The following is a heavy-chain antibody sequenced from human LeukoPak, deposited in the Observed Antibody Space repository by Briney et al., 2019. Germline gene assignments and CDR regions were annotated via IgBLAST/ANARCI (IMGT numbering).Heavy chain of an antibody. CDR2: ISGSGGST. V-gene: IGHV3-23*01. CDR3: AKVPYYYGSGSSLFFDY. J-gene: IGHJ4*02. Sequence: GGSLRLSCAASGFTFSSYAMSWVRQAPGKGLEWVSAISGSGGSTYYADSVKGRFTISRDNSKNTLYLQMNSLRAEDTAVYYCAKVPYYYGSGSSLFFDYWGQGTLVSVSS. D-gene: IGHD3-10*01. CDR1: GFTFSSYA.